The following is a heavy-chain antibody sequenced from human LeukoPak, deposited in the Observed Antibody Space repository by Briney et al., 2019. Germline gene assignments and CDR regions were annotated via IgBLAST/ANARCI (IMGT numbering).Heavy chain of an antibody. CDR3: TRLVYYDILTGYVFDY. V-gene: IGHV3-11*04. CDR2: ISSSGSTI. J-gene: IGHJ4*02. CDR1: GFTFSDYY. D-gene: IGHD3-9*01. Sequence: GGSLRLSCAASGFTFSDYYMSWIRQAPGKGLEWVSYISSSGSTIYYADSVKGRFTISRDNAKNSLYLQMNSLRAEDTAVYYCTRLVYYDILTGYVFDYWSQGTLVTVSS.